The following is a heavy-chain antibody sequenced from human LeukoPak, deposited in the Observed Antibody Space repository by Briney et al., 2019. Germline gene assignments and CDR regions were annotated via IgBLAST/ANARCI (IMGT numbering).Heavy chain of an antibody. D-gene: IGHD1-26*01. V-gene: IGHV3-74*01. CDR3: ARAKWELPTYFFDY. Sequence: GGSLRLSCAASGFTFSSYGMHWVRQAPGKGLVWVSRLNSDGSKTNYADSVGGRFTISRDNAKNTLYLQMNSLRVEDTAVYYCARAKWELPTYFFDYWGQGTLVTVSS. CDR1: GFTFSSYG. CDR2: LNSDGSKT. J-gene: IGHJ4*02.